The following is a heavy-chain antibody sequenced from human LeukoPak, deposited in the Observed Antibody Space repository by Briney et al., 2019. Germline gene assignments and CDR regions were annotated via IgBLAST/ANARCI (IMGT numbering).Heavy chain of an antibody. J-gene: IGHJ4*02. CDR2: IKEDGSEK. V-gene: IGHV3-7*01. D-gene: IGHD4-23*01. CDR3: ARDLGGGPPGY. CDR1: RFTFSNYW. Sequence: PGGSLRLSCAASRFTFSNYWMSWVRQAPGKGLEWVANIKEDGSEKYYVDPVKGRFTISRDNAKNSLYLQMNSLRAEDSAVYYCARDLGGGPPGYWGQGTLVTVSS.